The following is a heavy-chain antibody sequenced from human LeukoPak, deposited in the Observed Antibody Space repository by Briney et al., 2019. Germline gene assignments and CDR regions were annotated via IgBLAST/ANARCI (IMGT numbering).Heavy chain of an antibody. V-gene: IGHV3-30-3*01. D-gene: IGHD2-21*01. Sequence: PGRSLRLSCAASGFTFSSYAMHWVRQAPGKGLEWVAVISYDGSNKYYADSVKGRFTISRDNSKNTLYLQMNSLRAEDTAVYYCARDIASVRFDYWGQGTLVSVSS. CDR3: ARDIASVRFDY. J-gene: IGHJ4*02. CDR1: GFTFSSYA. CDR2: ISYDGSNK.